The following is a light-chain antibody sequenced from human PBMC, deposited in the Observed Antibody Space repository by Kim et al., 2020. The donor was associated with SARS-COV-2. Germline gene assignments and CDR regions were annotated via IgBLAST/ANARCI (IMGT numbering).Light chain of an antibody. CDR2: DNN. J-gene: IGLJ3*02. V-gene: IGLV1-51*01. CDR1: SSNIGNNY. CDR3: GTWDSSLSPNWV. Sequence: QKVTISCSGSSSNIGNNYVSWYQQFPGTAPKLLIYDNNKRPSGIPDRFSGSKSGTSATLGITGLQTGDEADYYCGTWDSSLSPNWVFGGGTKLTVL.